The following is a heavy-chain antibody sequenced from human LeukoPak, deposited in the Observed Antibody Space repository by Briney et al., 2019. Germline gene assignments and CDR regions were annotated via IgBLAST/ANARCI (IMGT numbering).Heavy chain of an antibody. Sequence: SETLSLTCSVSGGSITTTGYYWGWIRQSPGKGLEWIGNIQNSVTNFYNPSLRSRVTISVDTSKNQFSLKLTSVTAADTAVYYCARHERLEYFHHWGQGTLVTVSS. D-gene: IGHD1-1*01. V-gene: IGHV4-39*01. CDR3: ARHERLEYFHH. J-gene: IGHJ1*01. CDR2: IQNSVTN. CDR1: GGSITTTGYY.